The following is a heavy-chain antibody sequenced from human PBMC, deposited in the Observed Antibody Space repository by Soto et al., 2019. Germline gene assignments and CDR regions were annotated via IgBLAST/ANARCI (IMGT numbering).Heavy chain of an antibody. D-gene: IGHD6-19*01. CDR1: GGSISSYY. Sequence: QVQLQESGPGLVKPSETLSLTCTVSGGSISSYYWSWIRQPPGKGLEWIGYIYYSESTNYNPSLKSRVTISVDTSENQFSLKLSSVTAADTAVYYCARGALAVAGTSFYYFDYWGQGTLVTVSS. CDR2: IYYSEST. CDR3: ARGALAVAGTSFYYFDY. J-gene: IGHJ4*02. V-gene: IGHV4-59*01.